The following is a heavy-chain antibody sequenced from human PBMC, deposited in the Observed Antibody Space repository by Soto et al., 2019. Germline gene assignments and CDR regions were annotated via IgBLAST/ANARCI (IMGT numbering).Heavy chain of an antibody. D-gene: IGHD4-4*01. V-gene: IGHV3-15*01. CDR1: GLIFSDVW. CDR3: YTSNLGVDF. Sequence: PGGSLRLSCAASGLIFSDVWMTWVRQAPGKGLEWVGRIKTKPDDGTIDYAAPVRGGFTISRDDSKNTLHLQMTSLTPDDTGVYYCYTSNLGVDFWGPGTLVTVSS. J-gene: IGHJ4*02. CDR2: IKTKPDDGTI.